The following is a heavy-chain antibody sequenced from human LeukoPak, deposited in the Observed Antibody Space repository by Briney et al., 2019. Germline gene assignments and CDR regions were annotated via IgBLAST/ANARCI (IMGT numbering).Heavy chain of an antibody. J-gene: IGHJ4*02. Sequence: ASVKVSCKASGYTFTSYGISWVRQAPGQGLEWMGWISAYNGNTNYAQKLQGRVTMTRDTSISTAYMELSRLRSDDTAVYYCARVGPEYSSSRLDYWGQGTLVTVSS. CDR1: GYTFTSYG. D-gene: IGHD6-6*01. V-gene: IGHV1-18*01. CDR3: ARVGPEYSSSRLDY. CDR2: ISAYNGNT.